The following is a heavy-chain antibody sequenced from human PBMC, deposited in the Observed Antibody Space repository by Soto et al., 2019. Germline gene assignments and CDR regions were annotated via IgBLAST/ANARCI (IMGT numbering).Heavy chain of an antibody. CDR1: GYTFTSYG. CDR2: ISAYNGNT. Sequence: ASVKVSCKASGYTFTSYGISWVRQAPGQGLEWMGWISAYNGNTNYAQKLQGRVTMTTDTSTSTAYMELRSLRSDDTAVYYCARDLAGARKTRGYSYGSTSLDYFDYSGPGTMVPVYS. J-gene: IGHJ4*02. V-gene: IGHV1-18*01. CDR3: ARDLAGARKTRGYSYGSTSLDYFDY. D-gene: IGHD5-18*01.